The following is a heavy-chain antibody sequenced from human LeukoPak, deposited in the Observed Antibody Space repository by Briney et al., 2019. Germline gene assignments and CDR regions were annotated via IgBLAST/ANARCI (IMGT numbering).Heavy chain of an antibody. D-gene: IGHD3-22*01. CDR2: ISYDGSNK. V-gene: IGHV3-30-3*01. Sequence: GGSLRLSCAASGFALSSHWMTWVRQAPGKGLEWVAVISYDGSNKYYADSVKGRFTISRDNAKNSLYLQMNSLRAEDTAVYYCARDRSTDSSGYYYSWGQGTLVTVSS. CDR3: ARDRSTDSSGYYYS. CDR1: GFALSSHW. J-gene: IGHJ4*02.